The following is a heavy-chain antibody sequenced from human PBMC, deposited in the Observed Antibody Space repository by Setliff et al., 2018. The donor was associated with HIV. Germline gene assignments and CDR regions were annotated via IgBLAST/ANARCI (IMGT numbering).Heavy chain of an antibody. CDR3: ARDHQTMLWLDY. V-gene: IGHV1-69*10. CDR2: IIPILGTE. CDR1: GATFSTHL. Sequence: SVKVSCKASGATFSTHLFTWVRQAPGQGFEWMGGIIPILGTEKYAQKFHGRVTLTADMSTNTAFMELRSLTSEDTAVYYCARDHQTMLWLDYWGQGTLVTVSS. J-gene: IGHJ4*02. D-gene: IGHD2-21*01.